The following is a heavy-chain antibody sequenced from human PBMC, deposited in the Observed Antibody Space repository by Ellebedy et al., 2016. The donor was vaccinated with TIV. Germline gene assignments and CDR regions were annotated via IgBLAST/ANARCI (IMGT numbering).Heavy chain of an antibody. Sequence: SETLSLXXAVYGGSFSGYYWSWIRQPPGKGLEWIGEINHSGSTNYNPSLKSRVTISVDTSKNQFSLKLSSVTAADTAVYYCARERITMVWGVKRNWFDPWGQGTLVTVSS. CDR1: GGSFSGYY. CDR2: INHSGST. J-gene: IGHJ5*02. V-gene: IGHV4-34*01. D-gene: IGHD3-10*01. CDR3: ARERITMVWGVKRNWFDP.